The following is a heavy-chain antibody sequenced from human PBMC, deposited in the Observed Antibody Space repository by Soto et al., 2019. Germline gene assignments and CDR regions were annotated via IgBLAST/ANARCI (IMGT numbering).Heavy chain of an antibody. Sequence: GGSLRLSCAASGFAFSSYGMHWVRQAPGKGLEWVAVISYDGSNKYYADSVKGRFTISRDNSKNTLYLQMNSLRAEDTAVYYCASAARIGYWGQGTLVTVSS. CDR3: ASAARIGY. CDR1: GFAFSSYG. V-gene: IGHV3-30*03. D-gene: IGHD6-6*01. CDR2: ISYDGSNK. J-gene: IGHJ4*02.